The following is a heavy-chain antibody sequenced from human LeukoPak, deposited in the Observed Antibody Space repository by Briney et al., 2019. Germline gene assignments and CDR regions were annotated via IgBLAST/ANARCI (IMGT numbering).Heavy chain of an antibody. CDR2: IIPIFGTA. Sequence: GASVKVSCKASGGTFSSYAISWVRQAPGQGLEWMGGIIPIFGTANYAQKFQGRVTMTRDTSTSTVYMELSSLRSEDTAVYYCARGEGDSGYDFFDYWGQGTLVTVSS. CDR1: GGTFSSYA. D-gene: IGHD5-12*01. V-gene: IGHV1-69*05. CDR3: ARGEGDSGYDFFDY. J-gene: IGHJ4*02.